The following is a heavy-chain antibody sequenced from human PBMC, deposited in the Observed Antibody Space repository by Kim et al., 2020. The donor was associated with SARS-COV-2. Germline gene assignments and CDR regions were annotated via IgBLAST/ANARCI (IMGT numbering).Heavy chain of an antibody. CDR2: ISGTGRDR. CDR3: AKDLWDFSGMDV. J-gene: IGHJ6*02. Sequence: GGSLRLSCEVSGFDFSKNAMNWVRQAPGKGLEWVSGISGTGRDRYYADSVKGRLTISRDTSKNTLYLEMNRLRAEDTAIYYCAKDLWDFSGMDVWGQGTTVTVSS. CDR1: GFDFSKNA. V-gene: IGHV3-23*01. D-gene: IGHD1-26*01.